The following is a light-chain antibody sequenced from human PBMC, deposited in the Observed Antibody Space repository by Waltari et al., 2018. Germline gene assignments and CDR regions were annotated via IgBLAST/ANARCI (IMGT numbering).Light chain of an antibody. CDR1: SSDVGGYNY. V-gene: IGLV2-14*03. CDR3: SSYTSSSTDV. CDR2: DVS. J-gene: IGLJ1*01. Sequence: QSALTQPASVSGSPGQSITISCTGTSSDVGGYNYVSWYQQHPGKAPQLMIYDVSTRPSGVFNRFSGSKSGNTASLTISGLQAEDEANYYCSSYTSSSTDVFGTGTKVTVL.